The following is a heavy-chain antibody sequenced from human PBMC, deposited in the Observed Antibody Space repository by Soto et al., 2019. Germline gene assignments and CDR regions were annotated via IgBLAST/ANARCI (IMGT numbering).Heavy chain of an antibody. J-gene: IGHJ5*02. V-gene: IGHV4-59*08. D-gene: IGHD3-22*01. Sequence: SETLSLTSTVSGGSLSPNDWSWIRQPPGKGLEWIGYIYYGGTTTNNPSLNSRVAISIDTSKNQFSLTLRSVTAADTAVYYCARLGAYYQSLDPWGQGILVTVSS. CDR2: IYYGGTT. CDR3: ARLGAYYQSLDP. CDR1: GGSLSPND.